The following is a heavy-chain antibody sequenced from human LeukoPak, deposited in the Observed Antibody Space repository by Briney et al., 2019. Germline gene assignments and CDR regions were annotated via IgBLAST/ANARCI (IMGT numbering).Heavy chain of an antibody. J-gene: IGHJ4*02. Sequence: SETLSLTCTVSGFSISTYYWSWFRQPAGKGLEWIGRIHSSGNTNYDPSLQSRVSLSIDTSQNQFSLRLTSLTAADTAVYFCARDVGKAYWGQGLLAIVSS. CDR2: IHSSGNT. CDR3: ARDVGKAY. CDR1: GFSISTYY. V-gene: IGHV4-4*07. D-gene: IGHD4-23*01.